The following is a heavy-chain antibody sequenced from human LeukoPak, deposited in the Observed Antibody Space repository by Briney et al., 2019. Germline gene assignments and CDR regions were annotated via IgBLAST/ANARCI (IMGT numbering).Heavy chain of an antibody. CDR2: ISDSGDIT. V-gene: IGHV3-23*01. J-gene: IGHJ4*02. D-gene: IGHD6-19*01. CDR1: GFAFSNQA. Sequence: GGSLRLSCAASGFAFSNQAMGWVRQASGKGLEWVSVISDSGDITYYADSVKGRFTISRDNSRNTLFLQMNSLRAEDTAVYYCAKDARRTSGWYFFDYWGQGTLVTVSS. CDR3: AKDARRTSGWYFFDY.